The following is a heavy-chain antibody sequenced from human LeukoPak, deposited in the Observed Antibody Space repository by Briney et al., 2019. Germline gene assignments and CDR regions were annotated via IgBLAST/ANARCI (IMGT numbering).Heavy chain of an antibody. CDR1: GGSISSGGYY. J-gene: IGHJ3*02. CDR3: ARPIYYYDTPSAFDI. V-gene: IGHV4-30-2*01. CDR2: IYHSGST. D-gene: IGHD3-22*01. Sequence: SQTLSLTCTVSGGSISSGGYYWSWIRQPPGKGLEWIGYIYHSGSTYYNPSLKSRVTISVDTSKNQFSLKLSSVTAADTAVYYCARPIYYYDTPSAFDIWGQGTMVTVSS.